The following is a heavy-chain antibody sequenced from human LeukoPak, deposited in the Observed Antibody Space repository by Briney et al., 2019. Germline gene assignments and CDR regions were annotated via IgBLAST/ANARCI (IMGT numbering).Heavy chain of an antibody. CDR3: ARRRSSSWGIDY. J-gene: IGHJ4*02. D-gene: IGHD6-13*01. Sequence: GGSLRLSCAASGFTFSSYWMSWVRQAPGKGLEWVSVIYSSGNTYYADSVKDRFTISRDNSKNTMYLQMNSLRTEDTAVYYCARRRSSSWGIDYWGQGTLVTVSS. CDR2: IYSSGNT. V-gene: IGHV3-66*02. CDR1: GFTFSSYW.